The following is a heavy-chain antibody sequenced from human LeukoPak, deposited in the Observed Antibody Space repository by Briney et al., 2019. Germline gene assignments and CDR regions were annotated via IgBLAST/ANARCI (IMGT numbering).Heavy chain of an antibody. V-gene: IGHV5-51*01. CDR3: ARRLTYDSRAYYCLDY. Sequence: GESLKISCKGSGYSFTSYWIGWVRQMPGKGLEWMAIIYPGDSDTRYSPSFQGQVTISADKSISTAYLQWSSLKASDTAMYYCARRLTYDSRAYYCLDYWGQGTLVTVSS. J-gene: IGHJ4*02. D-gene: IGHD3-22*01. CDR2: IYPGDSDT. CDR1: GYSFTSYW.